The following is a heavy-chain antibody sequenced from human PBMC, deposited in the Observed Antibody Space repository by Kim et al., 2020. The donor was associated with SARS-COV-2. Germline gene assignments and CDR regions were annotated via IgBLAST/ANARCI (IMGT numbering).Heavy chain of an antibody. J-gene: IGHJ6*02. CDR3: ARAVPAEYGMDV. Sequence: SHPSLKSRVTMSVDTSKNQFSLKLSSVTAADTAVYYCARAVPAEYGMDVWGQGTTVTVSS. V-gene: IGHV4-4*07. D-gene: IGHD2-2*01.